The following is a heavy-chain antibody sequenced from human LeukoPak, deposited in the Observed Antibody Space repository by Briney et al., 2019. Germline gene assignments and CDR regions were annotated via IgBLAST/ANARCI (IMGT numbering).Heavy chain of an antibody. J-gene: IGHJ6*02. D-gene: IGHD2-2*01. Sequence: ASVKVSCKASGHTSTTYAIHWVHQAPGQGLEWMGWIHAGNGNIKYSQKFQGRVTITGDTSASTAYLELSSLRSEDTAIYYCARGYCSTTSCYMDVWGQGTTVTISS. V-gene: IGHV1-3*01. CDR1: GHTSTTYA. CDR2: IHAGNGNI. CDR3: ARGYCSTTSCYMDV.